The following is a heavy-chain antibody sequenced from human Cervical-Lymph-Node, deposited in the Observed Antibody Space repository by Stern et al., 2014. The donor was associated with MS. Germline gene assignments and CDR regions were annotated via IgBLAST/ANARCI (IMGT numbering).Heavy chain of an antibody. J-gene: IGHJ4*02. V-gene: IGHV1-18*01. CDR1: GYTFTDYG. CDR2: IIGHTVVT. Sequence: VQLVESGGGVNKPGASVKVSCKTSGYTFTDYGVTWVRLAPGQGLEWMGWIIGHTVVTNDARKCQDRVTITTNTSTNTAYLELRSLRADDTAIYYCARDRANYGVFDYWGQGSRVTVSA. CDR3: ARDRANYGVFDY. D-gene: IGHD4-17*01.